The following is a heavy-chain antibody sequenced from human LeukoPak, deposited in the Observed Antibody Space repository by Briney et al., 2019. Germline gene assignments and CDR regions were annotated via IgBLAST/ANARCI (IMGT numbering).Heavy chain of an antibody. D-gene: IGHD3-3*01. J-gene: IGHJ5*02. CDR2: MNPNRGNT. V-gene: IGHV1-8*01. CDR1: GYTFTSYD. Sequence: ASVKVSCKASGYTFTSYDINWVRQATGQGLEWMGWMNPNRGNTGYAQKFQGRPTMTRNISISTAYMELSSLRSQDTAVYYCARGQMRSITIFGVVPKNWFDPWGQGTLVTVSS. CDR3: ARGQMRSITIFGVVPKNWFDP.